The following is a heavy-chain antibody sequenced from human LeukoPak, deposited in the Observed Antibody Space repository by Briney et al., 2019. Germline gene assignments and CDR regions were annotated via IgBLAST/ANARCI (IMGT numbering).Heavy chain of an antibody. Sequence: GGSLRLSCAASGFIFSDYYMTWIRQAPGKGLEWVSYISSSSYTNYADSVKGRFTISRDNAKNSLYLQMNSLRAEDTALYYCARGRRSIVATVFDYWGQGTLVTVSS. V-gene: IGHV3-11*05. CDR3: ARGRRSIVATVFDY. CDR1: GFIFSDYY. CDR2: ISSSSYT. J-gene: IGHJ4*02. D-gene: IGHD5-12*01.